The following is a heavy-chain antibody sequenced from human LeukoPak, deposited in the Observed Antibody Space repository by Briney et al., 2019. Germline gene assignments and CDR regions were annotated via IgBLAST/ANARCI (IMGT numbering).Heavy chain of an antibody. CDR2: INPNSGGT. V-gene: IGHV1-2*02. J-gene: IGHJ4*02. D-gene: IGHD3-10*01. Sequence: ASVKVSCKASGYTFTGYYMHWVRQAPGQGPEWMGWINPNSGGTNYAQKFQGRVTMTRDTSISTAYMDLSSLRSDDTAVYYCARGPVRGVIIYPLDYWGQGTLVTVSS. CDR3: ARGPVRGVIIYPLDY. CDR1: GYTFTGYY.